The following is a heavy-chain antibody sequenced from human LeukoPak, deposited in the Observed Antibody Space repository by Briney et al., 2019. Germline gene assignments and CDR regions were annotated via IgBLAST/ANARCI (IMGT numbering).Heavy chain of an antibody. CDR3: ARIAAAGIWYYYYYMDV. J-gene: IGHJ6*03. Sequence: GGSLTLSCSASGFTFNCYSMNWVRQPPGKGLEWVSSISISSSYIYYAYSVKGRFTISRDNAKNSLYLQMNSLRAEDTAVYYCARIAAAGIWYYYYYMDVWGKGTTVTVSS. CDR2: ISISSSYI. V-gene: IGHV3-21*01. CDR1: GFTFNCYS. D-gene: IGHD6-13*01.